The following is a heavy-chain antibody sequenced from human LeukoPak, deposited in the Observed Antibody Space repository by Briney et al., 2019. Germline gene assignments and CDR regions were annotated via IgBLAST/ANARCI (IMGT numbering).Heavy chain of an antibody. V-gene: IGHV3-23*01. CDR2: ITGGGDIT. CDR1: GFTFSTYA. J-gene: IGHJ2*01. D-gene: IGHD6-6*01. CDR3: ARDRRPWYFDL. Sequence: GGSLRLSCAASGFTFSTYAMSWVRQAPGKGLEWVSTITGGGDITKYADSVKGRFTISRDDPKNTLYLQMNSLRADDTAVYYCARDRRPWYFDLWGRGTLVTVSS.